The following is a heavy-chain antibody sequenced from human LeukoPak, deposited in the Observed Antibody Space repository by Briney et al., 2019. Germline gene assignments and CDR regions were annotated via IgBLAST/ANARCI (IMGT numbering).Heavy chain of an antibody. D-gene: IGHD3-22*01. Sequence: PSETLSLTCTVSGGSISSYYWSWIRQPPGKGLEWIGYIYYSGSTNYNPSLKSRVTISVDTSKNQFSLKLSSVTAADTAVYYCARGWHYYDSSGCYYSGGFGFDPWGQGTLVTVSS. CDR2: IYYSGST. CDR3: ARGWHYYDSSGCYYSGGFGFDP. V-gene: IGHV4-59*01. J-gene: IGHJ5*02. CDR1: GGSISSYY.